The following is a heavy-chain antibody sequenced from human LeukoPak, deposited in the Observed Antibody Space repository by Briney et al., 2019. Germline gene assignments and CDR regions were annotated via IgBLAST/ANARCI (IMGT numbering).Heavy chain of an antibody. CDR2: IIPILGIA. D-gene: IGHD6-13*01. J-gene: IGHJ4*02. CDR1: GGTFSSYA. CDR3: ARDVGNSWPMEY. Sequence: GASVKVSCKASGGTFSSYAISWVRQAPGQGLEWMGRIIPILGIANYAQKFQGRVTITADKSTSTAYMELSSLRSEDTAIYYCARDVGNSWPMEYWGQGTLVTVSS. V-gene: IGHV1-69*04.